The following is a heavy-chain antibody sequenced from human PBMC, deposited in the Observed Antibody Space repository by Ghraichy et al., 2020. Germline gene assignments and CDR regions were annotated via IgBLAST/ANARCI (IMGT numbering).Heavy chain of an antibody. V-gene: IGHV4-59*11. Sequence: SETLSLTCSVSGDSIRNHYWSWIRQPPGKGLEWIGLIHYSGSTTHNPSLTGRVTISEDTSKNQVSLTLSSVTAADTAVYYCAKHPDRSGSADAGYLQHWGQGTLVTVSS. CDR3: AKHPDRSGSADAGYLQH. CDR1: GDSIRNHY. CDR2: IHYSGST. J-gene: IGHJ1*01. D-gene: IGHD3-22*01.